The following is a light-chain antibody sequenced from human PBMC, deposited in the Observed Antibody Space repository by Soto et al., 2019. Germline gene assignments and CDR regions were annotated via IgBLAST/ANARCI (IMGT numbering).Light chain of an antibody. J-gene: IGLJ1*01. CDR3: ASYSSSDIFSV. Sequence: QSVLTQPASVTGSPGQSITISCTGTSSDIGGYYYVSWYQHHPGKAPKLLIYQVTNRPSRVSNRFSGSKSGNTASLTISGLQADDEADYYCASYSSSDIFSVFGTGPNVAVL. CDR1: SSDIGGYYY. CDR2: QVT. V-gene: IGLV2-14*01.